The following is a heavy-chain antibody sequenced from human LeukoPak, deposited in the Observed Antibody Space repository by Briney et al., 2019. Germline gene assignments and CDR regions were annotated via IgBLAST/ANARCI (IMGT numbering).Heavy chain of an antibody. CDR2: INAGNGNT. J-gene: IGHJ3*02. CDR1: GYTFTSYA. D-gene: IGHD3-22*01. Sequence: ASVKVSCKASGYTFTSYAMHWVRQAPGQRLEWMGWINAGNGNTKYSQKFQGRVTITRDTSASTAYMELSSLRSEDTAVYYCAIITMIVPDAFDIWGQGTMVTVSS. V-gene: IGHV1-3*01. CDR3: AIITMIVPDAFDI.